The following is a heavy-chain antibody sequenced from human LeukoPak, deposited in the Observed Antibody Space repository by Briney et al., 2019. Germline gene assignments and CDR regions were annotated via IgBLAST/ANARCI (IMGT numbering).Heavy chain of an antibody. CDR1: GYTFTSYG. CDR3: AGDLQQYCSGGSCYQRDHWFDP. D-gene: IGHD2-15*01. J-gene: IGHJ5*02. Sequence: ASVKVSCKASGYTFTSYGISWVRQAPGQGLEWMGWISAYNGNTNYAQKLQGRVTMTTDTSTSTAYMELRSLRSDDTAVYYCAGDLQQYCSGGSCYQRDHWFDPWGQGTLVTVSS. V-gene: IGHV1-18*01. CDR2: ISAYNGNT.